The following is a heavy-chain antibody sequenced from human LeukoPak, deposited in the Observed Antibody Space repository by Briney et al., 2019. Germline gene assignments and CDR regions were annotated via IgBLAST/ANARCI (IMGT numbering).Heavy chain of an antibody. CDR1: GFTFSSYS. Sequence: GGSLTLSCAASGFTFSSYSMNWVRQAPGKGLEWVSGINWNGGSTGYADSVKGRFTISRDNAKNSLYLQMNSLRAEDTVLYYCARYYDFDYYYYYMDVWGKGTTVTVSS. J-gene: IGHJ6*03. CDR3: ARYYDFDYYYYYMDV. D-gene: IGHD3-3*01. CDR2: INWNGGST. V-gene: IGHV3-20*04.